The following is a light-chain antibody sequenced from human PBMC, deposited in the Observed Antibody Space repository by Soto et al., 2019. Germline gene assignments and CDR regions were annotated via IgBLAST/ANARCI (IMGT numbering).Light chain of an antibody. V-gene: IGKV1-5*01. CDR3: QHYNSYPLT. J-gene: IGKJ1*01. Sequence: DIQMTQSPSTLSASIGDRVTITCRASQTINNWLAWYQQKPGKAPNLLIYHASKLETGVPSRFSGSAFGTEFTLTISSLQPDDFATYNCQHYNSYPLTFGQGTKVEIK. CDR1: QTINNW. CDR2: HAS.